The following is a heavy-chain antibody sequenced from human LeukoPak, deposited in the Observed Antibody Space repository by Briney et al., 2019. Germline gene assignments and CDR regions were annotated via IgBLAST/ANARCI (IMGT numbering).Heavy chain of an antibody. V-gene: IGHV3-48*01. Sequence: GGSLRLSCAASGFTFSSYSMNWVRQAPGKGLEWVSYIRSSSSTIYYADSVKGRFTISRDNAKNSLYLQMNSLRAEDTAVYYCARDTIFGVVRDWGQGTLVTVSS. CDR1: GFTFSSYS. CDR3: ARDTIFGVVRD. J-gene: IGHJ4*02. CDR2: IRSSSSTI. D-gene: IGHD3-3*01.